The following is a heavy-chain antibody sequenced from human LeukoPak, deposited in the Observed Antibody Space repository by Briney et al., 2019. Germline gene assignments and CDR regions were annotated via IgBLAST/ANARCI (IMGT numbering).Heavy chain of an antibody. D-gene: IGHD2-2*01. J-gene: IGHJ4*02. CDR1: GGTFSSYG. Sequence: ASVKVSCKASGGTFSSYGISWVRQAPGQGLEWMGWISAYNGNTNYAQKLQGRVTMTTDTSTSTAYMELRSLRSDDTAVYYCARGVPAPNTYYFDYWGQGTLVTVSS. CDR2: ISAYNGNT. V-gene: IGHV1-18*01. CDR3: ARGVPAPNTYYFDY.